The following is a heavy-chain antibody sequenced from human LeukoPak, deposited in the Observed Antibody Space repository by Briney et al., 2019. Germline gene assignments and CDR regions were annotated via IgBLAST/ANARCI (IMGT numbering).Heavy chain of an antibody. D-gene: IGHD3-22*01. CDR2: TYYSGST. J-gene: IGHJ5*02. Sequence: SETLSLTCTVSGGSISSGDYYWSWIRQPPGKGLEWIGYTYYSGSTYYNPSLKNRVSISVDSSKNQFSLNLSSVTAADTAVYYCARPYYYDSRIDPWGQGTLVTVSS. CDR3: ARPYYYDSRIDP. CDR1: GGSISSGDYY. V-gene: IGHV4-30-4*01.